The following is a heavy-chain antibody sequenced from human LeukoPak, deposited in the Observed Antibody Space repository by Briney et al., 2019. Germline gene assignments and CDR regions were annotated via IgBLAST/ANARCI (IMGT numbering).Heavy chain of an antibody. CDR1: GYTFTSYA. V-gene: IGHV1-3*01. Sequence: ASVKVSCKASGYTFTSYAMHWVRQAPGQRLEWMGWINAGNGNTKYSQKFQGRVTITRDTSASTAYMELSSLRSEDTAVYYCARARTWFGELLPEATAYYYYYGMDVWGQGTTVTVSS. D-gene: IGHD3-10*01. CDR3: ARARTWFGELLPEATAYYYYYGMDV. CDR2: INAGNGNT. J-gene: IGHJ6*02.